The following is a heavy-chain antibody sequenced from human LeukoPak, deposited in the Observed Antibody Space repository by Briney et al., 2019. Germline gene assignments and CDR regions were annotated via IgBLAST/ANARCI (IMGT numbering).Heavy chain of an antibody. V-gene: IGHV3-23*01. J-gene: IGHJ4*02. CDR1: GFTFSNYA. Sequence: GGSLRLSCVAPGFTFSNYAMSRVRQAPGKGLEWVSAITGSGTSTYYADSLRGRFTISRDNSKNTVFLQMNSLRHEDTAIYYCVIWGDYDVLTGYYVPDYWGQGTLVTVSS. CDR2: ITGSGTST. CDR3: VIWGDYDVLTGYYVPDY. D-gene: IGHD3-9*01.